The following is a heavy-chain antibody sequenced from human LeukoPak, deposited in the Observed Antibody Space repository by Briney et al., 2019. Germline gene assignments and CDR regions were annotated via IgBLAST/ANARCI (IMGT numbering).Heavy chain of an antibody. CDR3: ARDPWSYYYMDV. D-gene: IGHD2-8*01. J-gene: IGHJ6*03. CDR2: VYYSGST. V-gene: IGHV4-59*01. CDR1: GGSISSYY. Sequence: SETLSLTCTVSGGSISSYYWSWIRQPPGKGLEWIGYVYYSGSTNYNPSLKSRVTISVDTSKNQFSLKLSSVTAADTAVYYCARDPWSYYYMDVWGKGTTVTVSS.